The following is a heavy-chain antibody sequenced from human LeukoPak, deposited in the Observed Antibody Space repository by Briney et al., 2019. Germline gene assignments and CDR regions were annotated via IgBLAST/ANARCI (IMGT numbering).Heavy chain of an antibody. CDR3: AKSLDPTYYYDSSGSDLYYFDY. Sequence: ETLSLTCTVSGGSISSYYWSWVRQAPGKGLEWVSAISGSGGSTYYADSVKGRFTISRDNSKNTLYLQMNSLRAEDTAVYYCAKSLDPTYYYDSSGSDLYYFDYWGQGTLVTVSS. J-gene: IGHJ4*02. D-gene: IGHD3-22*01. V-gene: IGHV3-23*01. CDR2: ISGSGGST. CDR1: GGSISSYY.